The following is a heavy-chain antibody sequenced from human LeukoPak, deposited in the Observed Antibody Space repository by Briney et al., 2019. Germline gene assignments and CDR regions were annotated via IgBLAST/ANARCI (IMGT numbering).Heavy chain of an antibody. CDR1: GGTFSSYA. J-gene: IGHJ6*02. D-gene: IGHD6-25*01. CDR3: ARGGSFNYYYYGMDV. CDR2: IIPIFGTA. Sequence: SVKVSCKASGGTFSSYAISWVRQAPGQGLEWMGGIIPIFGTANYAQKFQGRVTITADESTSTAYMELSSLRSEDTAVYYCARGGSFNYYYYGMDVWGQGTTVTVSS. V-gene: IGHV1-69*13.